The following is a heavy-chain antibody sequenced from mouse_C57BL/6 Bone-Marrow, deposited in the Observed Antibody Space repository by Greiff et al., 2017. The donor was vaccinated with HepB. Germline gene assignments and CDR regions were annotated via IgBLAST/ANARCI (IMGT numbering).Heavy chain of an antibody. CDR1: GYTFTSYD. CDR2: IYPRDGST. V-gene: IGHV1-85*01. J-gene: IGHJ2*01. D-gene: IGHD2-2*01. CDR3: ARRKGMVTTGFDY. Sequence: LVESGPELVKPGASVKLSCKASGYTFTSYDINWVKQRPGQGLEWIGWIYPRDGSTKYNEKFKGKATLTVATSSSTAYMELHSLTSEDSAVYFCARRKGMVTTGFDYWGQGTTLTVSS.